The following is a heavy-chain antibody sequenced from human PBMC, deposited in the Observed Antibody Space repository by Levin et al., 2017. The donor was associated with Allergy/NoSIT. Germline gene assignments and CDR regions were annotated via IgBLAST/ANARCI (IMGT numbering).Heavy chain of an antibody. CDR2: LKSIADGATT. V-gene: IGHV3-15*01. CDR3: STRYGLGF. Sequence: PGGSLRLSCAGSGFTFSNAWISWVRQAPGKGLEWVGRLKSIADGATTDYAASVKGRFSISRDDSRSTAYLQMNGLQTEDTAVYYCSTRYGLGFWGQGTLVTVSS. J-gene: IGHJ4*02. D-gene: IGHD4-17*01. CDR1: GFTFSNAW.